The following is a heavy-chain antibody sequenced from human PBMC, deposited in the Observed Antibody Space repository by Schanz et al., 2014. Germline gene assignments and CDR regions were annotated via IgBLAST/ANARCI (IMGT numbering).Heavy chain of an antibody. Sequence: EVQLVESGGGLVQPRGSLRLSCAVSEFSFSSFGMNWVRQAPGKGLEWVSYISSSSSTIYYADSVKGRFTISRDNAKNSLYLQMNSLRAEDTAIYYCAKDLAAVGVFDYWGQGTLVTVSS. J-gene: IGHJ4*02. CDR3: AKDLAAVGVFDY. V-gene: IGHV3-48*01. D-gene: IGHD6-13*01. CDR2: ISSSSSTI. CDR1: EFSFSSFG.